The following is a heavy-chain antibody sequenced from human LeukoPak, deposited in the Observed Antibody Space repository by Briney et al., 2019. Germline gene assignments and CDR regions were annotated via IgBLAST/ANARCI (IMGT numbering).Heavy chain of an antibody. J-gene: IGHJ4*02. D-gene: IGHD6-19*01. V-gene: IGHV3-7*04. Sequence: GGSLRLSCAVSGFTFSNFWMSWVRQAPGRGLEWVANIHPEGNEIYHVESVKGRFTISRDNAKNSLSLQMSSLRAEDTAIYCCARGRHSSGLYHDYWGQGALVTVSS. CDR2: IHPEGNEI. CDR1: GFTFSNFW. CDR3: ARGRHSSGLYHDY.